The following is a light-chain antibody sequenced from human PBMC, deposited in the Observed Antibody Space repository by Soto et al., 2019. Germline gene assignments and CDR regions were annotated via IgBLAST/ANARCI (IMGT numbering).Light chain of an antibody. CDR1: SSNIGAGYD. J-gene: IGLJ2*01. CDR2: GNS. Sequence: QSVLTQPPSVSGAPGQRVTISCTGSSSNIGAGYDVHWYQQLPGTAPKLLIYGNSNRPSGVPDRFSGPKSATSASLAITGLQVEEEADYYCQSYDGSLGGLAFGGGTQLPVL. CDR3: QSYDGSLGGLA. V-gene: IGLV1-40*01.